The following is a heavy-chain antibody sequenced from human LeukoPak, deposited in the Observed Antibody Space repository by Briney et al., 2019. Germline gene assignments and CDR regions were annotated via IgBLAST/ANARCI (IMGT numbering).Heavy chain of an antibody. CDR1: GYTFTCYY. CDR2: INPNSGGT. J-gene: IGHJ6*02. Sequence: ASVKVSCKASGYTFTCYYMHWVRQAPGQGLEWMGWINPNSGGTNYAQKFQGWVTMTRDTSISTAYMELSRLRSDDTAVYYCARGPPRHPRYYYYYYGMDAWGQGTTVTVSS. V-gene: IGHV1-2*04. CDR3: ARGPPRHPRYYYYYYGMDA.